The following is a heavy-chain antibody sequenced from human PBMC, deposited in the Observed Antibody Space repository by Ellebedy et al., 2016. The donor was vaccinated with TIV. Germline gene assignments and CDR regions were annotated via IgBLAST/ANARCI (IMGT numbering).Heavy chain of an antibody. J-gene: IGHJ3*02. Sequence: ASVKVSXXASGCTFTTYDINWVRQATGQGLEWMGWMNPNNGHTGYAQKFQGRVTMTRDTSTSTAYMELSSLISEDTAVYYCARKGGLRPNDAFDIWGQGTMVIVSS. CDR1: GCTFTTYD. CDR2: MNPNNGHT. V-gene: IGHV1-8*01. CDR3: ARKGGLRPNDAFDI. D-gene: IGHD4-17*01.